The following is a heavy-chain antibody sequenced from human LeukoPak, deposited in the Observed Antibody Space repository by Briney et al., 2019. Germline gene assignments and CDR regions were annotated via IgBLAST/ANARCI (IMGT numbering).Heavy chain of an antibody. Sequence: ASVKVSCKVSGYTLTELSMHWVRQAPGKGLEWMGGFDPEDGETIYAQKFQGRVTMTEDTSTDTAYMELSSLRSEDTAVYYCATDHGVTTQMNILAVWGQGTLVTVSS. V-gene: IGHV1-24*01. D-gene: IGHD4-17*01. CDR3: ATDHGVTTQMNILAV. J-gene: IGHJ4*02. CDR2: FDPEDGET. CDR1: GYTLTELS.